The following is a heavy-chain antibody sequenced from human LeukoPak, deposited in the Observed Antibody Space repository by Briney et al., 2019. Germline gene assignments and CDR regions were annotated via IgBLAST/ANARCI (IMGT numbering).Heavy chain of an antibody. D-gene: IGHD1-26*01. V-gene: IGHV1-2*02. Sequence: ASVKVSCKASGYTFTGYYMHWVRHAPGQRLEWMGWINPNSGGTNYAQKFQGRVTMTRDTSISTAYMELSRLRSDDTAVYYCARGFRWELLVWFDPWGQGTLVTVSS. CDR2: INPNSGGT. CDR3: ARGFRWELLVWFDP. J-gene: IGHJ5*02. CDR1: GYTFTGYY.